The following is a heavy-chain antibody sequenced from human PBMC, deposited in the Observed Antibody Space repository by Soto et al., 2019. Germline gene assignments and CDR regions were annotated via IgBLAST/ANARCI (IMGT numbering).Heavy chain of an antibody. J-gene: IGHJ5*02. D-gene: IGHD4-17*01. CDR3: ARTMNDGDYDWFDP. CDR1: GFTFSSYW. V-gene: IGHV3-7*01. CDR2: IKQDGSEK. Sequence: EVQLVESAGGLVQPGGSLRLSCAASGFTFSSYWMSWVRQAPGKGLEWVANIKQDGSEKYYVDSVKGRFTISRDNAKNSLYLQMNSLRAEDTAVYYCARTMNDGDYDWFDPWGQGTLVTVSS.